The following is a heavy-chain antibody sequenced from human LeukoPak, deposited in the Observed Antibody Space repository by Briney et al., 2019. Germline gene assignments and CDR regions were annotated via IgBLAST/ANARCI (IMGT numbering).Heavy chain of an antibody. CDR2: IYYSGST. Sequence: SEALSLTCTVSGVSISSYYWSWIRQPPGKGLEWIGYIYYSGSTNYDPSLKSRVTISLDTSKNQFSLKLSSVTAADTAVYYCARHDGSSWYYAFDVWGQGTMVTVSS. J-gene: IGHJ3*01. CDR3: ARHDGSSWYYAFDV. V-gene: IGHV4-59*08. CDR1: GVSISSYY. D-gene: IGHD6-13*01.